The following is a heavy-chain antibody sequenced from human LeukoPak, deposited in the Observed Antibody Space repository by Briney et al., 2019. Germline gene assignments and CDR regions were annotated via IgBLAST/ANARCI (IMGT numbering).Heavy chain of an antibody. V-gene: IGHV3-30*02. J-gene: IGHJ5*02. CDR3: AKDLIVGVPGALDP. CDR1: GFTFSSYG. D-gene: IGHD1-26*01. Sequence: GGSLRLSCAASGFTFSSYGMHWVRQAPGKGLEWVAFIRYDGSNKYYADSVKGRFTISRDNSKNTLYLQMNSLRAGDTAVYYCAKDLIVGVPGALDPWGQGTLVTVSS. CDR2: IRYDGSNK.